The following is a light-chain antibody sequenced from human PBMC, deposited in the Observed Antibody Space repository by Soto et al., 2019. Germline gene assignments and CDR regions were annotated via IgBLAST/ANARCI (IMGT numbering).Light chain of an antibody. CDR1: QAIGYF. CDR2: SAS. Sequence: DIQMTQSPSSLSASVGDRVTITCRASQAIGYFLTWYQQRPGKVPKLIIYSASSLFSGAPSRFSGSGSGTDFALTIFNLQPDDVATYYGQKYDSAPFSFGAGTRVEIK. J-gene: IGKJ3*01. V-gene: IGKV1-27*01. CDR3: QKYDSAPFS.